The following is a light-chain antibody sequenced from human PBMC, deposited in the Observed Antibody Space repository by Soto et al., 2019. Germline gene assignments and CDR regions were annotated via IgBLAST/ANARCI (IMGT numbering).Light chain of an antibody. J-gene: IGLJ3*02. CDR3: VSYIESSLTHWV. CDR2: EVD. V-gene: IGLV2-14*01. CDR1: YTDVGGYNR. Sequence: QSALTQPASVSGSPGQSITISCTGTYTDVGGYNRVSWYQHHAGKGPKMLIFEVDNRPSGISDRFSGSKSGDTASLTISGLQAEDEADYYCVSYIESSLTHWVFGGGTKLTVL.